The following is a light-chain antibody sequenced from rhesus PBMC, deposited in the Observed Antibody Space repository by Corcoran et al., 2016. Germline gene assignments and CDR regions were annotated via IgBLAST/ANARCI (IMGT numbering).Light chain of an antibody. CDR2: RAS. CDR3: QQYSSSPYS. V-gene: IGKV1-22*01. Sequence: DIQMTQSPSSLSASVGDRVTITCQASQSLSNYLHWYQQKPGKIPKLLIYRASSLKSGIPSRFSGSGSGTDFTLTISSLQPEDFATYYCQQYSSSPYSVGQGTKVEIK. CDR1: QSLSNY. J-gene: IGKJ2*01.